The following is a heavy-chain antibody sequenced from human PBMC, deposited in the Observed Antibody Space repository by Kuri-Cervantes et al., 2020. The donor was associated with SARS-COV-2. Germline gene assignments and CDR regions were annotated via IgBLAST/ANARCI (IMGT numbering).Heavy chain of an antibody. CDR3: ARELVVVSAAEQNWYYYYGMDV. CDR1: GYTFTGCY. Sequence: ASVKVSCKASGYTFTGCYMHWVRQAPGQGLEWMGWINPNSGGTNYAQKFQGWVTMTRDTSISTAYMELSRLRSDDTAVYYCARELVVVSAAEQNWYYYYGMDVWGQGTTVTVSS. D-gene: IGHD2-2*01. CDR2: INPNSGGT. J-gene: IGHJ6*02. V-gene: IGHV1-2*04.